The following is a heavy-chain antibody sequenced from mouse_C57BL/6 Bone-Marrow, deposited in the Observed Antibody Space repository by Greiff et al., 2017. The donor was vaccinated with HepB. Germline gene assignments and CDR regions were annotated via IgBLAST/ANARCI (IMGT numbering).Heavy chain of an antibody. CDR3: ARDPYYYVSRGEYFDY. V-gene: IGHV3-6*01. D-gene: IGHD1-1*01. J-gene: IGHJ2*01. Sequence: DVQLQESGPGLVKPSQSLSLTCSVTGYSITSGYYWNWIRQFPGNQLEWKGYISYDGSNNYNTSIKNRISITRDTSENQFFLKLNSLTTEDTATYYCARDPYYYVSRGEYFDYWGQGTTLTVSS. CDR2: ISYDGSN. CDR1: GYSITSGYY.